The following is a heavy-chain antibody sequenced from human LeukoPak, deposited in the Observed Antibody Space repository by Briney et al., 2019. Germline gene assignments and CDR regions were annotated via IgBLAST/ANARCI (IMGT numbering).Heavy chain of an antibody. Sequence: QSGGSLRLSCAASGFSFSSYAMTWVRQAPGKGLEWVSGISGSGDTTYYADSVKGRFTLSRDNSKNTLYLQMDLLRAEDTAMYYCANHGHYGMDVWGQGTTVTVSS. CDR3: ANHGHYGMDV. CDR2: ISGSGDTT. V-gene: IGHV3-23*01. J-gene: IGHJ6*02. CDR1: GFSFSSYA.